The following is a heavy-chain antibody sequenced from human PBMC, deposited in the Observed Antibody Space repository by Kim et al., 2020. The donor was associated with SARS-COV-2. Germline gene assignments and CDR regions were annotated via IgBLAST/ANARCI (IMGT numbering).Heavy chain of an antibody. D-gene: IGHD6-13*01. Sequence: GQGRYTIARDSSKNTLYLQMNSLRAEDTAVYYCARVPEYSSGWSAPPLDIWGRGTLVTVSS. J-gene: IGHJ2*01. V-gene: IGHV3-30*01. CDR3: ARVPEYSSGWSAPPLDI.